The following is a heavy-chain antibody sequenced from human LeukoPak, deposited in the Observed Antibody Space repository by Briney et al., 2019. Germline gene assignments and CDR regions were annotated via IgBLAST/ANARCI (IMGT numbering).Heavy chain of an antibody. CDR2: ISGSGGST. V-gene: IGHV3-23*01. Sequence: GGSLRLSCAASGFTSSSYAMSLVRQAPGKGLEWVSAISGSGGSTYYADSVKGRFTISRDNSKNTLYLQMNSLRAEDTAVYYCASIIVGATTTFDYWGQGTLVTVSS. CDR1: GFTSSSYA. CDR3: ASIIVGATTTFDY. J-gene: IGHJ4*02. D-gene: IGHD1-26*01.